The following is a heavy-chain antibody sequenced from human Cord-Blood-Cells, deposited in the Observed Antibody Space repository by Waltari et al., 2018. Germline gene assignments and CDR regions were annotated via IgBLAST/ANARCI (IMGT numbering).Heavy chain of an antibody. CDR1: GSSISSGSS. V-gene: IGHV4-38-2*01. D-gene: IGHD3-3*01. CDR3: ASEGTLKGRYEFWRGYYNWFDA. CDR2: SYHSGGS. J-gene: IGHJ5*02. Sequence: QVQLQESGPGLVKPSETLSPTCAVSGSSISSGSSWGWIRQPPGKGLGWIGSSYHSGGSYDNPARKGRGNIAVDTARNQFSRGLSAVTAADAAVYYGASEGTLKGRYEFWRGYYNWFDAWGQGTLVTVS.